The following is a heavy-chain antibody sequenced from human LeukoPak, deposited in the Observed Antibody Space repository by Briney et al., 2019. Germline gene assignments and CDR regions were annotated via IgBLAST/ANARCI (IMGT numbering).Heavy chain of an antibody. V-gene: IGHV4-4*02. J-gene: IGHJ2*01. D-gene: IGHD4-23*01. CDR3: ARSGNSWYFDL. CDR2: IYNSGST. CDR1: GGSISSNNW. Sequence: PSETLSLTCAVSGGSISSNNWWSWVRQTPGKGLEWIGEIYNSGSTNYNPSLKSRVTISVDKSKNQFSLRLGSVTAADTAVYYCARSGNSWYFDLWGRGTPVTVSS.